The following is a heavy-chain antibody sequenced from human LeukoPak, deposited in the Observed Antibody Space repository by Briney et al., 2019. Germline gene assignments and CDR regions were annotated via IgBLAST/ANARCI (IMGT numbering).Heavy chain of an antibody. CDR2: ITGDYAT. CDR1: GFTFSNFA. V-gene: IGHV3-23*01. Sequence: PGGSLRLSCAASGFTFSNFAMMWVRQAPGKGLEWVSSITGDYATYSADPAKGRFTTSRDNSKNIVYLQMDSLRDDDTAVYYCAKGAASGLADWFDPWGQGTLVTVSS. CDR3: AKGAASGLADWFDP. D-gene: IGHD3-22*01. J-gene: IGHJ5*02.